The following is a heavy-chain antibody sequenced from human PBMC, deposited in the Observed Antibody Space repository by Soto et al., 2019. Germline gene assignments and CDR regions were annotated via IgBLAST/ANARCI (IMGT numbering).Heavy chain of an antibody. CDR2: IYSGGST. D-gene: IGHD3-22*01. CDR1: GLTVSTNS. CDR3: ARDTPLFSFGYQRGNYFDY. J-gene: IGHJ4*02. Sequence: GGSLRLSCVVSGLTVSTNSMNWVRQAPGKGLEWVSIIYSGGSTYYADSVKGRFTISRDTSRNTLYLQMSSLRVEDTAVYYCARDTPLFSFGYQRGNYFDYWGQGALVTVSS. V-gene: IGHV3-66*01.